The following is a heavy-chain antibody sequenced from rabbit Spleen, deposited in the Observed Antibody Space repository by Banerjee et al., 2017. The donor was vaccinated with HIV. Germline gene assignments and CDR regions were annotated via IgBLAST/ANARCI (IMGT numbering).Heavy chain of an antibody. J-gene: IGHJ6*01. CDR2: IDNGYDKI. CDR1: GFSFSSNYW. Sequence: EESAGDLVKPEGSLTLTCTASGFSFSSNYWICWVRQAPGKGLELIACIDNGYDKITYATWAKGRFTFSKPSSTTVTLQMTSLTAADTATYFCARSVANDVHYGGGDLWGPGTLVTVS. V-gene: IGHV1S45*01. CDR3: ARSVANDVHYGGGDL. D-gene: IGHD4-2*01.